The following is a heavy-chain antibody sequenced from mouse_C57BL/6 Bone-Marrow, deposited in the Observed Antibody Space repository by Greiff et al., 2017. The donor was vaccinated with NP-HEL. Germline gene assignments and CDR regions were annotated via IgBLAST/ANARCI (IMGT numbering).Heavy chain of an antibody. Sequence: QVQLQQPGAELVKPGASVKLSCKASGYTFTSYWMHWVKQRPGRGLEWIGRIDPNSGGTKYNEKFKSKATLTVDKPSSTAYMQLSSLTSEDSAVYYCARFRGGSSYEYYAMDYWGQGTSVTVSS. J-gene: IGHJ4*01. CDR3: ARFRGGSSYEYYAMDY. CDR1: GYTFTSYW. D-gene: IGHD1-1*01. CDR2: IDPNSGGT. V-gene: IGHV1-72*01.